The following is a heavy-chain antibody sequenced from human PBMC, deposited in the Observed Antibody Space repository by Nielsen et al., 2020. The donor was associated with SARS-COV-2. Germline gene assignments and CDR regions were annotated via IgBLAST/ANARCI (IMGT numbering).Heavy chain of an antibody. J-gene: IGHJ3*02. V-gene: IGHV4-4*02. CDR2: IYHSGST. CDR3: ASSYGDYGGAFDI. Sequence: SETLSLTCAVSGGSISSSNWWSWVRQPPGKGLEWIGEIYHSGSTNYNPSLRSRVTISVDKSKNQFSLKLSSVTAADTAVYYCASSYGDYGGAFDIWGQGTTVTVSS. D-gene: IGHD4-17*01. CDR1: GGSISSSNW.